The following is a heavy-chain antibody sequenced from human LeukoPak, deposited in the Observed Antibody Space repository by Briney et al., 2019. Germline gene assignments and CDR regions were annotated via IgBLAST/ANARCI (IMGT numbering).Heavy chain of an antibody. D-gene: IGHD4-17*01. CDR2: IKQDGSEK. CDR1: GFTFSSYW. J-gene: IGHJ4*02. Sequence: GGSLRLSCAASGFTFSSYWMSWVRQAPGKGLEWVANIKQDGSEKYYVDSVKGRFTISRDNAKNSLYLQMNSLRAEDTAVYYCASQLRMVTTHFDYWGQGTLVTVSS. CDR3: ASQLRMVTTHFDY. V-gene: IGHV3-7*01.